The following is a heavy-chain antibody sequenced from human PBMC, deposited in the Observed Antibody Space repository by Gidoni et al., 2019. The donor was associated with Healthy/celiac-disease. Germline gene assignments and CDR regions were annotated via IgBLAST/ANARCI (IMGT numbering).Heavy chain of an antibody. Sequence: EVQLLESGGGLVQPGGSLSLSFAASGFTFSSYAMSWVLQAPGKGLEWVSAISGRGGSTSYADSVKGRFTSSRDNSKNTLYLQMNSLRAEETAVYYCAKDPLPIRWGQGTLVTVSA. CDR1: GFTFSSYA. CDR2: ISGRGGST. CDR3: AKDPLPIR. J-gene: IGHJ4*02. D-gene: IGHD3-16*01. V-gene: IGHV3-23*01.